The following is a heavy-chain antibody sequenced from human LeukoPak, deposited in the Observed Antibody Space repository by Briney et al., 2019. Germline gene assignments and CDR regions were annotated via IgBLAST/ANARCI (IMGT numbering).Heavy chain of an antibody. CDR2: FDPEDGET. V-gene: IGHV1-24*01. D-gene: IGHD3-10*01. CDR1: GYTLTELS. J-gene: IGHJ4*02. Sequence: ASVKVSCKVYGYTLTELSMHWVRQAPGKGLEWMGGFDPEDGETIYAQKFQGRVTMTEDTSTDTAYMELSSLRSEDTAVYYCATALRLDGSGSYLLDYWGQGTLVTVSS. CDR3: ATALRLDGSGSYLLDY.